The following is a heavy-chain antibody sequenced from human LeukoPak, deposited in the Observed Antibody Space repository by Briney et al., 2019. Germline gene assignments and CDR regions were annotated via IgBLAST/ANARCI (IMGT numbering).Heavy chain of an antibody. CDR1: GFTLSSSA. D-gene: IGHD2-15*01. J-gene: IGHJ4*02. Sequence: GGSLRLSCAASGFTLSSSAMSWVRQAPGKGLEWVSAISNNGGYTYYADSVQGRFTISRDNSKSTLCLQMNSLRAEDTAVYYCAKQLGYCSVVSCYFPYWGQGPLFTVS. CDR2: ISNNGGYT. V-gene: IGHV3-23*01. CDR3: AKQLGYCSVVSCYFPY.